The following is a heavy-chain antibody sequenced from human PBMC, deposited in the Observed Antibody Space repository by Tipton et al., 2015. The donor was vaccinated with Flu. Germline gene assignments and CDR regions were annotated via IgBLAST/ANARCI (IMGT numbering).Heavy chain of an antibody. CDR3: ARAYCGIDCSLGVNGFDI. CDR2: VSYSGTT. CDR1: GGSINNYF. V-gene: IGHV4-59*01. J-gene: IGHJ3*02. Sequence: PGLVKPSETLSLNCTVSGGSINNYFWSWVRQSPGKGLEWIGFVSYSGTTRYSPSLKSRVTLSVDTPRNQFSLRLRSATTADTAVYYCARAYCGIDCSLGVNGFDIWGQGTMVLVSS. D-gene: IGHD2-21*02.